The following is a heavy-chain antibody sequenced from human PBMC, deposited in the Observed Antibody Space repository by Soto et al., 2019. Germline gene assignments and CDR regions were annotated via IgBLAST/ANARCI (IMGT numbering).Heavy chain of an antibody. V-gene: IGHV5-51*01. D-gene: IGHD6-13*01. J-gene: IGHJ3*02. CDR2: IYPGDSDT. CDR1: GYSFTSYW. Sequence: GESLKISCKGSGYSFTSYWIGWVRQMPGKGLEWMGIIYPGDSDTRYSPSFQGQVTISADKSISTAYLQWSSLKASDTAMYYCARHVIAAAFHDAFEIWGQGTMVTVSS. CDR3: ARHVIAAAFHDAFEI.